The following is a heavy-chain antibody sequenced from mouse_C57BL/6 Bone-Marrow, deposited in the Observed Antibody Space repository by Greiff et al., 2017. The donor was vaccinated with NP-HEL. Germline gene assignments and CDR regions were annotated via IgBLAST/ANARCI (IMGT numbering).Heavy chain of an antibody. D-gene: IGHD1-1*01. Sequence: QVQLKQSGAELMKPGASVKLSCKATGYTFTGNWIEWVKQRPGHGLEWIGEILPGSGSTYYNERFKGKATFTADTSSNTAYMQLSSLTTEDSAIYYGARDYYGSSYFDYWGQGTTLTVSS. CDR3: ARDYYGSSYFDY. CDR2: ILPGSGST. CDR1: GYTFTGNW. V-gene: IGHV1-9*01. J-gene: IGHJ2*01.